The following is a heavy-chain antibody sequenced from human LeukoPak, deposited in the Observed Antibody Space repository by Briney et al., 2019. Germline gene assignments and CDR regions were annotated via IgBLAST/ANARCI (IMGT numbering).Heavy chain of an antibody. Sequence: SVKVSCKASGGTFSSYAISWVRQAPGQGLEWMGRIIPILGIANYAQKFQGRVAITADKSTSTAYMELSSLRSEDTAVYYCARDNTIVVVVAATGQYDPWGQGTLVTVSS. D-gene: IGHD2-15*01. V-gene: IGHV1-69*04. J-gene: IGHJ5*02. CDR2: IIPILGIA. CDR1: GGTFSSYA. CDR3: ARDNTIVVVVAATGQYDP.